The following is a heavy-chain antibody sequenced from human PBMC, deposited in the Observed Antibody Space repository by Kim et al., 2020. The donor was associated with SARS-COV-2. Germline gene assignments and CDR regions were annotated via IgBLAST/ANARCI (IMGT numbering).Heavy chain of an antibody. CDR1: GYRFNSFD. Sequence: ASVKVSCKASGYRFNSFDINWVRQATGQGLEWMGWMNPKSGNTGYEQRFKGRVTLTTSTSESTAYMELSSLTFEDTAVYYCARGDSSSAQLYYFYMDDWG. D-gene: IGHD6-6*01. V-gene: IGHV1-8*01. CDR2: MNPKSGNT. J-gene: IGHJ6*03. CDR3: ARGDSSSAQLYYFYMDD.